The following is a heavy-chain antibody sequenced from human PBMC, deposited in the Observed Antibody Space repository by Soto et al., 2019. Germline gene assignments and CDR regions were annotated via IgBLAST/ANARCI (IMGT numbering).Heavy chain of an antibody. V-gene: IGHV4-31*03. CDR3: AREGCSSTSCRRGYYYSMDV. D-gene: IGHD2-2*01. CDR2: IYYSGST. Sequence: SETLSLTCTVSGGSIGSGGYYWSWIRQHPGKGLEWIGYIYYSGSTYYNPSLKSRVTISVDTSKNQFSLKLSSVTAADTAVYYCAREGCSSTSCRRGYYYSMDVWGKGTTVTVSS. J-gene: IGHJ6*03. CDR1: GGSIGSGGYY.